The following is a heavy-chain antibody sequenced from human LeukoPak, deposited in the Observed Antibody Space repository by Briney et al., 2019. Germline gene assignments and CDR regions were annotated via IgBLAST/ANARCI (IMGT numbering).Heavy chain of an antibody. Sequence: SVKVSCKASGGTFSSYAISWVRQAPGQGLEWMGRIIPILGIANYAQKFQGRVTITADKSTSTAYVELSSLRSEDTAVYYCARAPSRPSQQWLVGGGLDYWGQGTLVTVSS. CDR2: IIPILGIA. J-gene: IGHJ4*02. D-gene: IGHD6-19*01. V-gene: IGHV1-69*04. CDR3: ARAPSRPSQQWLVGGGLDY. CDR1: GGTFSSYA.